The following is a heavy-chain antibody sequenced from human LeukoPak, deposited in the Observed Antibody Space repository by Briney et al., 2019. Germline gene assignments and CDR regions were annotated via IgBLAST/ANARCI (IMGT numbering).Heavy chain of an antibody. V-gene: IGHV1-69*13. CDR3: ARESLGSVYYDILTGYSFDY. Sequence: ASVKVSCKASGGTFSSYAISWVRQAPGQGLEWMGGIIPIFGTANYAQKFQGRVTITADESTSTAYMELSSLRSEDTAVYYCARESLGSVYYDILTGYSFDYGGQGTLVTVSS. CDR1: GGTFSSYA. D-gene: IGHD3-9*01. CDR2: IIPIFGTA. J-gene: IGHJ4*02.